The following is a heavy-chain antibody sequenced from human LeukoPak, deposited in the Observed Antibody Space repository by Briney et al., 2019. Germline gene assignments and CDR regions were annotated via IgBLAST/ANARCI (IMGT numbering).Heavy chain of an antibody. V-gene: IGHV1-2*02. CDR2: INPNSGGT. Sequence: ASVKVSCKASGYTFTGYYMHWVRQAPGQGLEWMGWINPNSGGTNYAQKFQGRVTMTRDTSISTAYMELSRLRSDDTAVYYCARDRTMVRGVIIEYNWFDPWGQGTVVTVSS. CDR1: GYTFTGYY. D-gene: IGHD3-10*01. CDR3: ARDRTMVRGVIIEYNWFDP. J-gene: IGHJ5*02.